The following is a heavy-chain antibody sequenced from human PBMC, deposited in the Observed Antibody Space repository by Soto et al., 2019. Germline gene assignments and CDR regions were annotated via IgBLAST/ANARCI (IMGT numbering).Heavy chain of an antibody. J-gene: IGHJ6*02. V-gene: IGHV2-5*02. CDR2: IYWDDDK. CDR1: GFSLSTSGVG. D-gene: IGHD6-13*01. CDR3: ARASIAAAGRYYYYGMDV. Sequence: QITLKESGPTLVKPTQTLTLTCTFSGFSLSTSGVGVGWIRQPPGKALEWLALIYWDDDKRYSPSLKSRLTITKDTSKNQVVLTMTNMDPVDTATYYCARASIAAAGRYYYYGMDVWGQGTTVTVSS.